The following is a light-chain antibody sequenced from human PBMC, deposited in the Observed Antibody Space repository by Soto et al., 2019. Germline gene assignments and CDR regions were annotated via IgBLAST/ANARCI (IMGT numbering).Light chain of an antibody. Sequence: QSVLTQPPSVSAAPGQKVTISCSGRRSNIGINFVSWYQKLPGTAPKLLTYENERPPSGIPDRFSGSKSGTSATLAITELQPGDEADYYCATWDATLSPAVFGGGTQLTVL. CDR2: ENE. CDR3: ATWDATLSPAV. CDR1: RSNIGINF. V-gene: IGLV1-51*02. J-gene: IGLJ3*02.